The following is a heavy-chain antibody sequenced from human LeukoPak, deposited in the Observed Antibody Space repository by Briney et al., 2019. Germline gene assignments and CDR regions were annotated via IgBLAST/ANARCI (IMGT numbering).Heavy chain of an antibody. CDR1: GGSISSYY. V-gene: IGHV4-59*08. CDR3: ARAAGYSSSWSPYYYMDV. D-gene: IGHD6-13*01. J-gene: IGHJ6*03. Sequence: SETLSLTCTISGGSISSYYWSWIRQPPGKGLEWIGYIYYSGSTNYNPSLKSRGTISVDTSKNQFSLKLSSVTAADTAVYYCARAAGYSSSWSPYYYMDVWGKGTTVTVSS. CDR2: IYYSGST.